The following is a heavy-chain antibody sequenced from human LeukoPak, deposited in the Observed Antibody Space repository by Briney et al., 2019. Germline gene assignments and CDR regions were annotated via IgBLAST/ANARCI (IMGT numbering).Heavy chain of an antibody. CDR2: IYHSGST. CDR1: GGSISSSNW. J-gene: IGHJ4*02. CDR3: ARFVATRRRGVAYFDY. V-gene: IGHV4-4*02. Sequence: PSGTLSLTCAVSGGSISSSNWWSWVRQPPGKGLEWIGEIYHSGSTNYNPSLKSRVTISVDTSKNQFSLKLSSVTAADTAVYYCARFVATRRRGVAYFDYWGQGTLVTVSS. D-gene: IGHD6-6*01.